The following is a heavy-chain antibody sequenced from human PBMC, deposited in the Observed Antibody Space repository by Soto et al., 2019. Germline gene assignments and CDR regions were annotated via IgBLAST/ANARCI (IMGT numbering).Heavy chain of an antibody. CDR1: GGSISSGGYY. CDR2: IYYSGST. J-gene: IGHJ4*02. Sequence: QVQLQESGPGLVKPSQTLSLTCTVSGGSISSGGYYWSWIRQHPGKGLEWIGHIYYSGSTYSNPYLKGRFTISVDTSKNQCSLKLSSVTAADTAVYYCARDRYGYGNDYWGQGTLVTVSS. V-gene: IGHV4-31*03. D-gene: IGHD5-12*01. CDR3: ARDRYGYGNDY.